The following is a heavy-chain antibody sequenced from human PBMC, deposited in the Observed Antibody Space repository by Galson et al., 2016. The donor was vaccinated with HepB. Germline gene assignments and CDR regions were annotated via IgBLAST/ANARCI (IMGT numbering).Heavy chain of an antibody. CDR3: ARESGWSVDY. D-gene: IGHD6-19*01. V-gene: IGHV3-30*03. CDR1: GFTFSTYG. J-gene: IGHJ4*02. CDR2: ISYDGSNK. Sequence: SLRLSCAASGFTFSTYGMHWVRQAPGKGLEWVAVISYDGSNKYYVDSVKGRFTISRDNAKNSLYLQMNSLRAEDTAVYYCARESGWSVDYCGQGTLVTVSS.